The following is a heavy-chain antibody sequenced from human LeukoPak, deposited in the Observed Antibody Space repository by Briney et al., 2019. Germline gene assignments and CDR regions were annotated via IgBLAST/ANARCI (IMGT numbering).Heavy chain of an antibody. CDR3: ARGHSYGKILLDY. J-gene: IGHJ4*02. V-gene: IGHV4-39*01. D-gene: IGHD5-18*01. CDR1: GGSIGSSSYY. Sequence: SETLSLTCTVSGGSIGSSSYYWGWIRQPPGKGLEWIGSIYYSGSTYYNPSLKSRVTISVDTSKNQFSLKLSSVTAADTAVYYCARGHSYGKILLDYWGQGTLVTVSS. CDR2: IYYSGST.